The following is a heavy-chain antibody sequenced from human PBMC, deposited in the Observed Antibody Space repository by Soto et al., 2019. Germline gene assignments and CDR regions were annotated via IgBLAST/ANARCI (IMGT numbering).Heavy chain of an antibody. D-gene: IGHD3-9*01. CDR2: INPSGGST. CDR3: ARGDLNILTGYYPLDY. Sequence: ASVKVSCKASGYTFTSYYMHWVRQAPGQGLEWMGIINPSGGSTSYAQKFQGRVTMTRDTSTSTVYMELSSLRSEDTAVYYCARGDLNILTGYYPLDYWGQGTLVTVSS. V-gene: IGHV1-46*01. J-gene: IGHJ4*02. CDR1: GYTFTSYY.